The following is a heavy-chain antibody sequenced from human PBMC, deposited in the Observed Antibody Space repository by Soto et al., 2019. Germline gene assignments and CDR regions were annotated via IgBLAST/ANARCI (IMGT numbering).Heavy chain of an antibody. Sequence: SVKVSCKVSGGTFSSYAISWVRQAPGQGLEWMGGIIPIFGTANYAQKFQGRVTITADESTSTAYMELSSLRSEDTAVYYCARVVAATPTYYYYYGMDVWGQGTTVTVSS. V-gene: IGHV1-69*13. CDR1: GGTFSSYA. D-gene: IGHD2-15*01. CDR2: IIPIFGTA. CDR3: ARVVAATPTYYYYYGMDV. J-gene: IGHJ6*02.